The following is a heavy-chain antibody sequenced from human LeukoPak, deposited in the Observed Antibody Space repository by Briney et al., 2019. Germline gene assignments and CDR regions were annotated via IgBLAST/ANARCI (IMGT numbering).Heavy chain of an antibody. J-gene: IGHJ4*02. CDR2: ISGSGGST. D-gene: IGHD3-22*01. CDR1: GFTFSSYA. CDR3: AASEGDSSGYYDYYFDY. V-gene: IGHV3-23*01. Sequence: PGGSLRLSCAASGFTFSSYAMSWVRQAPGKGLEWVSAISGSGGSTYYADSVKGRFTISRDNSKNTLYLQMNSLRAEDTAVYYCAASEGDSSGYYDYYFDYWGQGTLVTVSS.